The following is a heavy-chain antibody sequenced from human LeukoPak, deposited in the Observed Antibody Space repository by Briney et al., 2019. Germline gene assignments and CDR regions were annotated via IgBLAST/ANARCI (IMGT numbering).Heavy chain of an antibody. CDR1: GGSISSYY. CDR3: ARLSGIPLYYYGMDV. Sequence: SETLSLTCTVSGGSISSYYWSWIRQPPGKGLEWIGSIYYSGSTYYNPSLKSRVTISVDTSKNQFSLKLSSVTAADTAVYYCARLSGIPLYYYGMDVWGQGTTVTVSS. CDR2: IYYSGST. V-gene: IGHV4-39*07. D-gene: IGHD6-13*01. J-gene: IGHJ6*02.